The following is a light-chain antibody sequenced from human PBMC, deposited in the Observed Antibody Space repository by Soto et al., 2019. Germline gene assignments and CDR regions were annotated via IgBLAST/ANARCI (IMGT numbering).Light chain of an antibody. V-gene: IGKV3-20*01. CDR2: DAS. J-gene: IGKJ5*01. CDR1: QSVSSSY. Sequence: EIVLTQSPGTLSLSPGERATLSCRASQSVSSSYLAWYQQKPGQAPRLLIYDASSRATGIPDRFSGSGSGTDFTLTISRLEPEDCAVYYCQQYGSSPSITFGQGTRLEIK. CDR3: QQYGSSPSIT.